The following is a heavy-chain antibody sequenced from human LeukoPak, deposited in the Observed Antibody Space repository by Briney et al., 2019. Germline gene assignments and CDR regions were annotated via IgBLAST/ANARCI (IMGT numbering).Heavy chain of an antibody. D-gene: IGHD2-15*01. J-gene: IGHJ3*02. Sequence: GGSLRLSCAASGFTFSSYSMNWVRQAPGKGLEWVSYISSSSSTIYYADSVKGRFTISRDNSKNTLYLQMNSLRAEDTAVYHCAKRLGYCSGGSCDAFDIWGQGTMVTVSS. CDR2: ISSSSSTI. CDR3: AKRLGYCSGGSCDAFDI. V-gene: IGHV3-48*01. CDR1: GFTFSSYS.